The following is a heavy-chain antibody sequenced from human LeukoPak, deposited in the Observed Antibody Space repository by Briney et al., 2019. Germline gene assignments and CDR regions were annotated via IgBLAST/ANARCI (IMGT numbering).Heavy chain of an antibody. Sequence: GGSLRLSCAASGFTFDVYAMSWVRQAPGKGLGWVSGINWNGGSTGYADSVKGRFTISRDNAKNSLYLQMNSLRAEDTALYYCARDWWELEDAFDIWGQGTMVTVSS. CDR3: ARDWWELEDAFDI. CDR2: INWNGGST. CDR1: GFTFDVYA. D-gene: IGHD1-26*01. V-gene: IGHV3-20*04. J-gene: IGHJ3*02.